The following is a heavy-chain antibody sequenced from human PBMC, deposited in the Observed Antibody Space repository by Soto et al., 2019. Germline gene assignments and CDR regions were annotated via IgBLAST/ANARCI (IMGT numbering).Heavy chain of an antibody. CDR3: ARGRTNWNYDY. CDR2: INTIFGTA. CDR1: GYTFTRYG. V-gene: IGHV1-69*13. D-gene: IGHD1-7*01. J-gene: IGHJ4*02. Sequence: SVKVSCKASGYTFTRYGMTWVRQAPGQGLEWMGGINTIFGTANYAQKFQGRVTITADESTSTAYMELSSLRSEDTAVYYCARGRTNWNYDYWGQGTLVTVSS.